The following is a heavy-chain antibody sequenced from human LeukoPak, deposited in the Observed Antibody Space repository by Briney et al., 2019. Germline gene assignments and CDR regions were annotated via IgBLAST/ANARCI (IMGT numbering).Heavy chain of an antibody. J-gene: IGHJ4*02. CDR3: ARARIGAALIFDY. Sequence: GGSLRLSCAASGFTFSSYWMTWVRQAPGKGLEWVANIKQDGSEKYYVDSVKGRFTISRDNARNSLYLQMNSLRAEDTAVYYCARARIGAALIFDYWGQGTLVTVSS. CDR2: IKQDGSEK. V-gene: IGHV3-7*01. CDR1: GFTFSSYW. D-gene: IGHD6-13*01.